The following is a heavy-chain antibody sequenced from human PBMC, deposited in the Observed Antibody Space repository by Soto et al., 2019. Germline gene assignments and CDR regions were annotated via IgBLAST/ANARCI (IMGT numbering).Heavy chain of an antibody. CDR2: IYWDDDK. D-gene: IGHD3-9*01. J-gene: IGHJ4*02. Sequence: SGPTLVNPTQTLTLTCTFSGFSLDTSGVGVGWIRQPPGKTLEWLALIYWDDDKRYSPSLNSRLTITKDTSKNQVVLRMTNVDPVDTATYYCALIFDFEWVWAFEDWGKGALVTVDS. V-gene: IGHV2-5*02. CDR1: GFSLDTSGVG. CDR3: ALIFDFEWVWAFED.